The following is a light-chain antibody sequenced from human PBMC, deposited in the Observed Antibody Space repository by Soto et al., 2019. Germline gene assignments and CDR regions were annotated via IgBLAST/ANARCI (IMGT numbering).Light chain of an antibody. V-gene: IGKV3-20*01. CDR2: DTS. J-gene: IGKJ5*01. CDR3: QQYGTSEII. CDR1: QSLTNSF. Sequence: EIVLTQSPGTLSLSPGESATLSCRASQSLTNSFIAWYQQKPGQAPRLLIYDTSSRATGIPDRFSGSGSGTDFPLTISRLEPEDFAVFFCQQYGTSEIIFGQGTRLEIK.